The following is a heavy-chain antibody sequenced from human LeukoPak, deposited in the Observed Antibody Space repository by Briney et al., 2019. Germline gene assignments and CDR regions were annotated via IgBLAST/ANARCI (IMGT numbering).Heavy chain of an antibody. CDR1: GGTFSSYA. J-gene: IGHJ4*02. CDR2: IIPIFGTA. Sequence: SVKVSCKASGGTFSSYAISWVRQAPGQGLEWMGRIIPIFGTANYAQKFQGRVTITTDESTSTAYMELSSLRSDDTAVYYCARSSRRRDGYNHTPIYWGQGTLVTVSS. CDR3: ARSSRRRDGYNHTPIY. V-gene: IGHV1-69*05. D-gene: IGHD5-24*01.